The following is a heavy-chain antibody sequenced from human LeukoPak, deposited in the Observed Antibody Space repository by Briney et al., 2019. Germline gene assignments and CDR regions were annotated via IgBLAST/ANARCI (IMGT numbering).Heavy chain of an antibody. J-gene: IGHJ4*02. V-gene: IGHV5-51*01. D-gene: IGHD5-18*01. CDR1: GYSFTNYW. Sequence: GEPLKISCKGSGYSFTNYWIGWVRQMPGKGLEWMGIIYPGDSDTRYSPSFQGQVTISADKSISTAYLQWSSLTASDTAMYHCARHTPMASFDYWGQGTLVTVSS. CDR2: IYPGDSDT. CDR3: ARHTPMASFDY.